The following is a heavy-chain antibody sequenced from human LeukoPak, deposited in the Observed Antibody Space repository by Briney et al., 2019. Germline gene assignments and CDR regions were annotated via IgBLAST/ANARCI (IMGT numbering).Heavy chain of an antibody. D-gene: IGHD6-19*01. CDR2: IYYSGST. Sequence: SETLSLTCTVSGGSISSYYWSWIRQPPGKGLEWIGYIYYSGSTNYNPSLKSRVTISVDTSKNQFSLKLSSVTAADTAVYYCASYSSGWSNWFDPWGQGTLVTVSS. CDR3: ASYSSGWSNWFDP. J-gene: IGHJ5*02. CDR1: GGSISSYY. V-gene: IGHV4-59*01.